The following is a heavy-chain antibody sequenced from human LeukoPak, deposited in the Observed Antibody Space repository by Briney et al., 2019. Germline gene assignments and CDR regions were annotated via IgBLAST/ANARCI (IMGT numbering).Heavy chain of an antibody. Sequence: SETLSLTCAVSGGPFSGYFWSWIRQSSGKGLEWIGEIHNSGTTNYNPSLNSQVTISEDTSKNQFYLNLSTVTAADTAVYYCARRYYYNLGSFPFDFWGQGTLVTVSS. CDR2: IHNSGTT. CDR3: ARRYYYNLGSFPFDF. V-gene: IGHV4-34*01. CDR1: GGPFSGYF. D-gene: IGHD3-10*01. J-gene: IGHJ4*02.